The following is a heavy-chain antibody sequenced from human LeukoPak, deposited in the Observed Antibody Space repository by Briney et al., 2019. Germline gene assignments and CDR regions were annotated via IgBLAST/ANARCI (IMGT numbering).Heavy chain of an antibody. Sequence: GGSLRLSCAASGFTVSSNYMSWVRQAPGKGLEWVSVIYSGGSTYYADSVKGRFTISRDNSKNTLYLQMNSLRAEDTAVYCCARDLAVAGSGRSATFDYWGQGTLVTVSS. CDR2: IYSGGST. D-gene: IGHD6-19*01. CDR3: ARDLAVAGSGRSATFDY. CDR1: GFTVSSNY. V-gene: IGHV3-66*01. J-gene: IGHJ4*02.